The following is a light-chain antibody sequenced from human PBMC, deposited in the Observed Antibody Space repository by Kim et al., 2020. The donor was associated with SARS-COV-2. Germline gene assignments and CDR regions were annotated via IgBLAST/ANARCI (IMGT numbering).Light chain of an antibody. Sequence: QSALTQPASVSGSPGRSITISCTGTSSDLGAYGYVSWYQQYPGKAPKLIIYDVRKRPSGVSSRFSASKSGNTATLTISGLRAEDEADYYCSSYSSTNTYLLFGGGTQLTVL. CDR1: SSDLGAYGY. V-gene: IGLV2-14*01. CDR2: DVR. J-gene: IGLJ2*01. CDR3: SSYSSTNTYLL.